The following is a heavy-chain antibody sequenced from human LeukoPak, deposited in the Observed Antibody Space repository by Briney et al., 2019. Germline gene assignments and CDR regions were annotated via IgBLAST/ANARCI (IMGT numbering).Heavy chain of an antibody. D-gene: IGHD3-3*01. CDR2: IVVGRGNT. V-gene: IGHV1-58*02. J-gene: IGHJ5*02. CDR3: AAAPRYYDFWSGYYHNWFDP. Sequence: ASVKVSCKASGFTFTSSAMQWVRQARGQRLEWIGWIVVGRGNTKYAQKFQERVTITREMSTSTAYIELSSLRSEDTAVYYCAAAPRYYDFWSGYYHNWFDPWGQGTLVTVSS. CDR1: GFTFTSSA.